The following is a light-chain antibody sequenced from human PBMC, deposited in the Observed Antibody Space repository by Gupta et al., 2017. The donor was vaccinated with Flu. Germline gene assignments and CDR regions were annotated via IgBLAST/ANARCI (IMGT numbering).Light chain of an antibody. Sequence: EIVLTQSPGTLSLSPGERATLSCRASQDIGTSLAWYQQTPGQAPRLLIYDASNRATGIPARFSGSGSGTDFTLTISSLEPEDFALYYCQQRYNWPPITFGQGTRLEI. V-gene: IGKV3-11*01. CDR2: DAS. CDR1: QDIGTS. J-gene: IGKJ5*01. CDR3: QQRYNWPPIT.